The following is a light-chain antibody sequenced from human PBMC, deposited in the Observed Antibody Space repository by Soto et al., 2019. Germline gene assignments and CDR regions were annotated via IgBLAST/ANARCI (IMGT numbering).Light chain of an antibody. CDR1: QAITNN. CDR2: EES. J-gene: IGKJ4*01. V-gene: IGKV1-9*01. Sequence: DIHLTQSPSSLSASVGDRVTITCRASQAITNNLAWYQQKPGNPPRLLIYEESTLHSGVPSRFSGSGSGTEFTLTISSLQPEDFATYYCLQHNSYPLTFGGGTKVDIK. CDR3: LQHNSYPLT.